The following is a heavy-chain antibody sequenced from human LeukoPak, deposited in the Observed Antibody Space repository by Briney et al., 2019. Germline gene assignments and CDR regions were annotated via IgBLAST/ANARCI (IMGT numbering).Heavy chain of an antibody. Sequence: GGSLRLSCAASRFTFSSYAMSWVRQAPGKGLEWVSVISGSGDSTHYADSVKGRFTISRDNSKNTVYLQMNSLRAEDAAVYYCARTQLRYWAGDYWGQGTLVTVSS. J-gene: IGHJ4*02. D-gene: IGHD3-9*01. CDR2: ISGSGDST. CDR1: RFTFSSYA. V-gene: IGHV3-23*01. CDR3: ARTQLRYWAGDY.